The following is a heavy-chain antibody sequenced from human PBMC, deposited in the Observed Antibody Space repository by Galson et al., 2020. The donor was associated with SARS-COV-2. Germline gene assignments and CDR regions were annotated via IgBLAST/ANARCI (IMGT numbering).Heavy chain of an antibody. CDR3: ARSGHYDYVVSSYGIDV. V-gene: IGHV1-8*01. CDR2: MNPNSGNT. Sequence: ASVKVSCKASGYTFTSYDINWVRQATGQGLEWMGWMNPNSGNTGYAQKFQGRVTMTRNTSISTAYMELSSLRSEDTAVYYCARSGHYDYVVSSYGIDVCGQGTTVTVSS. J-gene: IGHJ6*02. CDR1: GYTFTSYD. D-gene: IGHD3-16*01.